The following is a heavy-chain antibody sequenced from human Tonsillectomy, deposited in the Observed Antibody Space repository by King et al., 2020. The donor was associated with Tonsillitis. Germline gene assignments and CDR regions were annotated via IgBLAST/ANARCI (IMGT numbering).Heavy chain of an antibody. CDR2: IQNSAKNI. V-gene: IGHV3-48*01. CDR1: GFTFSNYG. Sequence: VQLVESGGDLVQPGGSLRLSCAASGFTFSNYGMNWLRQVPGQGVEWVSYIQNSAKNIYYADSVKGRFTTPRDNGKNSLYLQMNSLRAEDTALYYCARGNWYFDFWGQGILVTVSS. J-gene: IGHJ4*02. CDR3: ARGNWYFDF.